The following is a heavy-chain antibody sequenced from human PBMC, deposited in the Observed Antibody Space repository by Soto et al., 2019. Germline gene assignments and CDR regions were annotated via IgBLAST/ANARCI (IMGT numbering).Heavy chain of an antibody. CDR2: ISSSSSYI. CDR3: ARFNCSGGSCYDSSQYYFDY. J-gene: IGHJ4*02. D-gene: IGHD2-15*01. V-gene: IGHV3-21*01. Sequence: PGGSLRLXCAASGFTFSSYSMNWVRQAPGKGLEWVSSISSSSSYIYYADSVKGRFTISRDNAKNSLYLQMNSLRAEDTAVYYCARFNCSGGSCYDSSQYYFDYWGQGT. CDR1: GFTFSSYS.